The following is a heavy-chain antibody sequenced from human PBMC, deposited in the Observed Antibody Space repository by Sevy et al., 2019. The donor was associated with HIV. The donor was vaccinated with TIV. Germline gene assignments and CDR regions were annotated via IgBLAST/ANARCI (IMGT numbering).Heavy chain of an antibody. CDR3: ARDRDPVVVVAATLDY. CDR2: TSYDGSNK. CDR1: GFTFSSYA. J-gene: IGHJ4*02. V-gene: IGHV3-30-3*01. Sequence: GGSLRLSCAASGFTFSSYAMHWVRQAPGKGLEWVAVTSYDGSNKYYADSVKGRFTISRDNSKNTLYLQMNSLRAEDTAVYYCARDRDPVVVVAATLDYWGQGTLVTVSS. D-gene: IGHD2-15*01.